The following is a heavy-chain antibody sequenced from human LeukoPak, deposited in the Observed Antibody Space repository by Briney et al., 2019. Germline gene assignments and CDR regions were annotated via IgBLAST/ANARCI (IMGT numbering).Heavy chain of an antibody. Sequence: ASVKVSCKASGYTFTSYAMHWVRQAPGQRLEWMGWINAGNGNTKYSQKFQGRVTITRDTSASTAYMELSSLRSEDTAVYYCARDRGQYDILTGYRSYFDYWGQGTLVTVSS. V-gene: IGHV1-3*01. CDR2: INAGNGNT. CDR3: ARDRGQYDILTGYRSYFDY. J-gene: IGHJ4*02. CDR1: GYTFTSYA. D-gene: IGHD3-9*01.